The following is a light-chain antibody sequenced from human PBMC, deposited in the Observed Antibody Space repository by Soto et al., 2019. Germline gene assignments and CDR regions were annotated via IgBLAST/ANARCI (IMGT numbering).Light chain of an antibody. J-gene: IGKJ5*01. CDR2: DAS. CDR1: QGISSA. V-gene: IGKV1-13*02. CDR3: QQFNSYPFT. Sequence: GDRVTITCRASQGISSALAWYQQKPGKAPKLLIYDASSLESGVPSRFSGSGSGTDFTLTISSLQPEDFATYYCQQFNSYPFTFGQGTRLEIK.